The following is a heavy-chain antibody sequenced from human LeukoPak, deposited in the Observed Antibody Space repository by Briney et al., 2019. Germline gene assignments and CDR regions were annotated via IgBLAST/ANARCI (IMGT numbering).Heavy chain of an antibody. CDR1: GFSFSSYW. V-gene: IGHV3-7*01. D-gene: IGHD4-11*01. J-gene: IGHJ4*02. Sequence: PGGSLRLSCAAPGFSFSSYWMSWVRQAPGKGPEWVANIKQDGGEKYHVDSVKGRFTISRDNAKNSLYLQMSSLRVEDTAVYYCAREDHSNYNYWGQGTLVTVSS. CDR3: AREDHSNYNY. CDR2: IKQDGGEK.